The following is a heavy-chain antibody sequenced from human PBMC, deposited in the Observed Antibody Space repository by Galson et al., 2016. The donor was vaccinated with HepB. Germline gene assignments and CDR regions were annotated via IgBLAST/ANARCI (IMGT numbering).Heavy chain of an antibody. CDR1: GGTFSSYA. CDR2: IIPFFGAA. J-gene: IGHJ6*01. CDR3: ARGLNEIHLWLTHYYYDLDV. V-gene: IGHV1-69*13. D-gene: IGHD5-18*01. Sequence: SVKVSCKASGGTFSSYAISWVRQAPGQRLEWMGGIIPFFGAANYAQEFQGRVTITADESTSTAYMELSSLRSEDTAVYYCARGLNEIHLWLTHYYYDLDVWGQATTVIVSS.